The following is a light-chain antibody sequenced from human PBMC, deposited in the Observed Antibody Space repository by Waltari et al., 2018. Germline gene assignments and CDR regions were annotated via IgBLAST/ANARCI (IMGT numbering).Light chain of an antibody. Sequence: EIVLTQSPATLSVSPGEGATLPCRASQSVANRLAWYQQKPGQSPRLLIYGVSTRATGIPARFSGSGAGTDFTLTISSLQSEDFAVYSCQQYNDWPLTFGGGTKVEI. CDR1: QSVANR. CDR3: QQYNDWPLT. V-gene: IGKV3-15*01. J-gene: IGKJ4*01. CDR2: GVS.